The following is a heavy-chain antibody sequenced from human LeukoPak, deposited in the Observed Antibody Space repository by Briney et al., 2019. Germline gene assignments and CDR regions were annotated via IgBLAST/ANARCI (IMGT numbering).Heavy chain of an antibody. D-gene: IGHD6-19*01. CDR2: IYYGGST. J-gene: IGHJ4*02. CDR3: ARVNGGAVAGCYFDY. CDR1: GGSISSYY. V-gene: IGHV4-59*01. Sequence: SETLSLTCTVSGGSISSYYWSWIRQPPGKGLEWIWYIYYGGSTNYNPSLKSRVTISVDTSKNHFPLTLSPVTAADTAVYYCARVNGGAVAGCYFDYWGQGTLATVSS.